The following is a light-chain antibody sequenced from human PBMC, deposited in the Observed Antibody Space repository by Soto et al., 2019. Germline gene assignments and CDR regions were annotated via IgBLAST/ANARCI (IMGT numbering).Light chain of an antibody. CDR3: QQSHTTSYT. J-gene: IGKJ2*01. V-gene: IGKV1-39*01. CDR1: QSIISY. Sequence: DIQMTQSPSSLSASVGDRVTITCWASQSIISYLNWFQQKPGKDPHLLIYTTSKLQSEVPSRISGSGSRTNSTLTISSLQPEDFATYYCQQSHTTSYTGGQGTKLEIE. CDR2: TTS.